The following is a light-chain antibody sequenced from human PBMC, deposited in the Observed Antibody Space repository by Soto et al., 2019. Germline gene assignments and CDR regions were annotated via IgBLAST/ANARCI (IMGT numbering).Light chain of an antibody. Sequence: EFALTQSPGTLSLSPGERATLSCMASQNLGTLYLAWYQQKPGQAPRLLIYGASSRATGIPDRFSGSGSGTDFTLTISRLEPEDFAVDYCQQYDSFPLTFDGGTKVDIK. CDR1: QNLGTLY. CDR3: QQYDSFPLT. V-gene: IGKV3-20*01. J-gene: IGKJ4*01. CDR2: GAS.